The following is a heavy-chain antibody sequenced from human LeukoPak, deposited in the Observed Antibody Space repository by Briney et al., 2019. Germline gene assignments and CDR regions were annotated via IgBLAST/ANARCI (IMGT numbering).Heavy chain of an antibody. D-gene: IGHD4-17*01. J-gene: IGHJ6*04. CDR1: GDSPTSGSRY. CDR3: ARCMSELDYGDYAYYYHMDV. V-gene: IGHV4-61*09. CDR2: FYSSTRT. Sequence: SQTLSLTCTVSGDSPTSGSRYWSWIRQPAGKGLEWIGHFYSSTRTTYNPSLESRVTISGDTAKNQFSLKLDSVTAADTAVYFCARCMSELDYGDYAYYYHMDVWGKGTTVTVSS.